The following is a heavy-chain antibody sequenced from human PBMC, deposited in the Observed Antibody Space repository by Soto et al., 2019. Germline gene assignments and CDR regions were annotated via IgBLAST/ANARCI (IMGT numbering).Heavy chain of an antibody. J-gene: IGHJ4*02. CDR1: GGSVSSEHYY. Sequence: QVQLQESGPGLVKSSETLSLTCTVSGGSVSSEHYYWNWIRQPPGKGLEWIGYFYYTGSTNYNPSPESRLTMSVDVSKNHFSLKLSSVTAADTAVYYCAGGTDGKKVAYWGQGTLVTVSS. D-gene: IGHD5-12*01. CDR2: FYYTGST. V-gene: IGHV4-61*03. CDR3: AGGTDGKKVAY.